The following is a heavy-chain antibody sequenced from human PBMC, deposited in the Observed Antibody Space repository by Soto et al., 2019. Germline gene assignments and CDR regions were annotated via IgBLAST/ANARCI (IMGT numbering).Heavy chain of an antibody. J-gene: IGHJ6*02. CDR3: AAGRELTFGRTVYGMDV. CDR1: GSTFTSSA. CDR2: IVVGSGNT. Sequence: GASVKVSCKASGSTFTSSAVQWVRQARGQRLEWIGWIVVGSGNTNYAQKFQERVTITRDMSTSTAYMELSSLRSEDTAVYYCAAGRELTFGRTVYGMDVWGQGTTVTVSS. V-gene: IGHV1-58*01. D-gene: IGHD4-17*01.